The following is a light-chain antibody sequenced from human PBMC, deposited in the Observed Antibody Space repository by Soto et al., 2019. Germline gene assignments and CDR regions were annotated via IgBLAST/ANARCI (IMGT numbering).Light chain of an antibody. V-gene: IGKV1-12*01. CDR3: QQANSFLT. CDR1: QGISSW. Sequence: DIQITQAPSAVASYVGAKYTRTFRASQGISSWLAWYQQKPGKAPKLLIYAASSLQSGVPSRFSGSGSGTDFTLTISSLQPEDFATYYCQQANSFLTFGQGTRLEI. J-gene: IGKJ5*01. CDR2: AAS.